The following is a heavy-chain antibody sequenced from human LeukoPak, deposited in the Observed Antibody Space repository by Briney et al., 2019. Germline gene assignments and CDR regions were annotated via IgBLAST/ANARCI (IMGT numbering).Heavy chain of an antibody. CDR1: GYSFILYG. J-gene: IGHJ5*02. D-gene: IGHD5-12*01. CDR2: ISAYNGNT. Sequence: ASVKVSCKTSGYSFILYGISWVRQAPGQGPEWMGWISAYNGNTNYAQKLQGRVTMTTDTSTSTAYMELRSLRSDDTAVYYCARASEVATIDAWGQGTLVTVSS. CDR3: ARASEVATIDA. V-gene: IGHV1-18*01.